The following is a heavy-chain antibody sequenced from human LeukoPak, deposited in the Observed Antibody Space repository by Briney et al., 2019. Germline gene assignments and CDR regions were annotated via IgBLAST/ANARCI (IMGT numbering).Heavy chain of an antibody. CDR1: GFTFSSYA. CDR2: ISGSGGST. J-gene: IGHJ4*02. V-gene: IGHV3-23*01. Sequence: GGSLRLSCAASGFTFSSYAMSWVRQAPGKGLEWVSAISGSGGSTYYADSVKGRSTISRDNSKNTLYLQMNSLRAEDTAVYYCAKVYCSSTSCYFDYWGQGTLVTVSS. CDR3: AKVYCSSTSCYFDY. D-gene: IGHD2-2*01.